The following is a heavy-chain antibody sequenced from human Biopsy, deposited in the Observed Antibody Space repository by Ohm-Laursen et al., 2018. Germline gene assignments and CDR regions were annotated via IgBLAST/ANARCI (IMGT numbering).Heavy chain of an antibody. Sequence: SQTLSLTCTVSGDSVTKYYWSWIRQPPGKGLEWIGHIYYSVMTNYNPSLKSRVSISVDTSRNQVSLTLSSVTAADTAVYYRARDSGILNCGNFKYYHYCGMDVWGQGTKVTVSS. CDR1: GDSVTKYY. V-gene: IGHV4-59*02. D-gene: IGHD4-23*01. CDR2: IYYSVMT. J-gene: IGHJ6*02. CDR3: ARDSGILNCGNFKYYHYCGMDV.